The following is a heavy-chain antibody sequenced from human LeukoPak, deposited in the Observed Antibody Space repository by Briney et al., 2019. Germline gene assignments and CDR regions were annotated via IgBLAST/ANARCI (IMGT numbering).Heavy chain of an antibody. CDR1: GGSIGGSY. D-gene: IGHD6-6*01. CDR3: ARLPTDSSSDHY. J-gene: IGHJ4*02. Sequence: SETLSLTCTVSGGSIGGSYWSWIRKPPGKGLERVGNIYYSGTANYNPSLKSRVTISVDTSKNQFSLKLSSVTAADTAVYYCARLPTDSSSDHYWGQGTLVTVSS. CDR2: IYYSGTA. V-gene: IGHV4-59*08.